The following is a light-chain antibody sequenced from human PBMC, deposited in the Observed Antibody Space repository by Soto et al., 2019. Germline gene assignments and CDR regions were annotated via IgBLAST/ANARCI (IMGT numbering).Light chain of an antibody. CDR2: DVS. V-gene: IGLV2-14*01. Sequence: QSVLTQPASVSGSPGQSITVSCVGTSGDIGDYNYVSWYQQHPGKVPKVIIYDVSNRPSGVSYRFSGTKSGNTASLTVSGLQAEDEADYYCCSYSRSGTLIFGTGSMVTV. J-gene: IGLJ1*01. CDR1: SGDIGDYNY. CDR3: CSYSRSGTLI.